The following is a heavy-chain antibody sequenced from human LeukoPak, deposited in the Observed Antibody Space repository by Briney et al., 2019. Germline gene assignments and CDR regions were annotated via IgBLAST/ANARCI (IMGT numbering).Heavy chain of an antibody. CDR3: AKDTSSTYYDILTGSQGLDY. CDR1: GFTFSSYG. CDR2: ISCDGSNK. J-gene: IGHJ4*02. Sequence: GGSLRLSCAASGFTFSSYGMHWVRQAPGKGLEWVAVISCDGSNKYYADSVKGRFTISRDNSKNTLYLQMNSLRAEDTAVYFCAKDTSSTYYDILTGSQGLDYWGQGTLVTVSS. V-gene: IGHV3-30*18. D-gene: IGHD3-9*01.